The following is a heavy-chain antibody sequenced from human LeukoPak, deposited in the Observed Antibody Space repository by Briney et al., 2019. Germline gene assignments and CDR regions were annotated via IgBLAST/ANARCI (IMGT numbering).Heavy chain of an antibody. CDR3: ARGDSITMIVVVSFFDY. CDR1: GYTFTSYY. CDR2: INPSGGST. V-gene: IGHV1-46*01. Sequence: ASVKVSCKASGYTFTSYYMHWVRQAPGQGLEWMGIINPSGGSTSYAQKFQGRVTMTRDTSTSTVYMELSSLRSEDTAVYYCARGDSITMIVVVSFFDYWGQGTLVTVSS. D-gene: IGHD3-22*01. J-gene: IGHJ4*02.